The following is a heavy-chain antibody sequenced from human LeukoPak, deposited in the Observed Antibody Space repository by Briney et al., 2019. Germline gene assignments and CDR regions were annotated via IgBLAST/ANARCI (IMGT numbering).Heavy chain of an antibody. Sequence: PGGSLRLSCAASGFTLDDYGMNWVRQAPGKGLEWVSSISSSSSYIYYADSVKGRFTISRDNAKNSLYLHIHSLRAGDTAIYFCARDYGSGSHFDYWGPGTLVTVSS. D-gene: IGHD1-26*01. CDR1: GFTLDDYG. CDR2: ISSSSSYI. J-gene: IGHJ4*02. V-gene: IGHV3-21*01. CDR3: ARDYGSGSHFDY.